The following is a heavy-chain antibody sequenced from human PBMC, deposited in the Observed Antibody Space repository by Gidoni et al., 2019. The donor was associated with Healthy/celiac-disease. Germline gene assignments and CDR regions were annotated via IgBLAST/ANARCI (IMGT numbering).Heavy chain of an antibody. CDR1: GFTFGDYA. D-gene: IGHD3-22*01. Sequence: EVQLVESGGGLVKLGRSLRLSCTASGFTFGDYAMGWFRQAPGKGLEWVGFIRSKAYGGTTEYAASVKGRFTISRDDSKSIAYLQMNSLKTEDTAVYYCTRVGGLKYQYYYDSSGYYYDYWGQGTLVTVSS. CDR2: IRSKAYGGTT. CDR3: TRVGGLKYQYYYDSSGYYYDY. J-gene: IGHJ4*02. V-gene: IGHV3-49*05.